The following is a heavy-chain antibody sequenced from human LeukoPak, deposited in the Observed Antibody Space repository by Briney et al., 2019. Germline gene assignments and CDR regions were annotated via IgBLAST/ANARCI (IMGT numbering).Heavy chain of an antibody. CDR2: IYYSGST. D-gene: IGHD2-15*01. Sequence: PSQTLSLTCTVSGGSIITGGYYWTWIRQHPGKGLEWIGYIYYSGSTYYNPSLKSRVTMSVDTPKNQFSLMLTSVTAADTAVYYCARDPGGWQRWFDPWGQGTLVTVSS. J-gene: IGHJ5*02. CDR1: GGSIITGGYY. V-gene: IGHV4-31*03. CDR3: ARDPGGWQRWFDP.